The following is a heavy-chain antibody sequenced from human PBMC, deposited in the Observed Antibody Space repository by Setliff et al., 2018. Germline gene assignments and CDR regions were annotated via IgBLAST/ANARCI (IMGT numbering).Heavy chain of an antibody. D-gene: IGHD2-15*01. CDR1: GYTFTSYD. Sequence: ASVKVSCKASGYTFTSYDINWVRQATGQGLEWMGWMNPNSGNTGYAQKFQGRVTMTRDTSTSTVYMELSSLRSEDTAVYYCARDQGRRYCSGGSCAFFDYWGQGTLVTVSS. CDR2: MNPNSGNT. J-gene: IGHJ4*02. V-gene: IGHV1-8*02. CDR3: ARDQGRRYCSGGSCAFFDY.